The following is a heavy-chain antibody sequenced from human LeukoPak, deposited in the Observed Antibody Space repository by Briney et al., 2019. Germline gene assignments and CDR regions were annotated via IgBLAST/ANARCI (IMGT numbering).Heavy chain of an antibody. D-gene: IGHD6-19*01. CDR3: AVYSSGWYGENYYFDY. Sequence: ASVNVSCKASGGTFSSYAISWVRQAPGQGLEWMGRIIPIFGTANDAQKFQGRVTITTDESTSTAYMELSSLRSEDTAVYYCAVYSSGWYGENYYFDYWGQGTLVTVSS. CDR1: GGTFSSYA. J-gene: IGHJ4*02. CDR2: IIPIFGTA. V-gene: IGHV1-69*05.